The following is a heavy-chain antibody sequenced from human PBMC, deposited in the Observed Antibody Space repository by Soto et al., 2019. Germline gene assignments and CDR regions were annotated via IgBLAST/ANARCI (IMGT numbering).Heavy chain of an antibody. CDR1: GFTFSSYA. D-gene: IGHD6-13*01. J-gene: IGHJ4*02. V-gene: IGHV3-30-3*01. CDR2: ISYDGSNK. CDR3: ARDRAAAGRESFDY. Sequence: QVQLVESGGGVVQPGRSLRLSCAASGFTFSSYAMHWVRQAPGKGLEWVAVISYDGSNKYYADSVKGRFTISRDNSKNTLYLQMNSLRAEDTAVYYCARDRAAAGRESFDYWGQGTLVTVSS.